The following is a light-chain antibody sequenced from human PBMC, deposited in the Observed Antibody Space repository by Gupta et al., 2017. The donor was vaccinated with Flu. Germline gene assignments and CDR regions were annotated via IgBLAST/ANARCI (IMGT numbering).Light chain of an antibody. V-gene: IGKV6-21*01. Sequence: EVILTQSPDFQSVTPKEKVTITCRASQSVGASLDWYQQKPHQSPKLLIKYTSQHGTGVPSRFSGSGSGTNFTLTINGREAEDAATYYCQHTSSLPWTFGQGTKVEI. CDR2: YTS. J-gene: IGKJ1*01. CDR1: QSVGAS. CDR3: QHTSSLPWT.